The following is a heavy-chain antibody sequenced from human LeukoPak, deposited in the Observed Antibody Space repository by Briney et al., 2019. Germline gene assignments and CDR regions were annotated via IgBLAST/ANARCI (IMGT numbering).Heavy chain of an antibody. D-gene: IGHD6-19*01. CDR1: GFTFNSYA. V-gene: IGHV3-23*01. CDR2: ISGSGGST. Sequence: PGGSLRLSCAASGFTFNSYAMTWVRQAPGKGLEWVSVISGSGGSTYYADSVKGRFTIPRDNSKDTLYLQMNSLRAEDTAVYYCAQRTSSAPDFWGQGTLVTVSS. CDR3: AQRTSSAPDF. J-gene: IGHJ4*02.